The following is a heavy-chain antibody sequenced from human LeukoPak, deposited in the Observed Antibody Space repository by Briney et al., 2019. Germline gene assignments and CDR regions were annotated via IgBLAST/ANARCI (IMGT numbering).Heavy chain of an antibody. D-gene: IGHD2-2*01. J-gene: IGHJ4*02. V-gene: IGHV1-8*01. Sequence: ASVKVSCKASGYIFTSYDINWVRQATGQGLEWMGWMNPNSGNTGYAQKFQGRVTMTRNTSISTAYMELCSLRSEDTAVYYCARGRFKSQLLSFYWGQGTLVTVSS. CDR1: GYIFTSYD. CDR3: ARGRFKSQLLSFY. CDR2: MNPNSGNT.